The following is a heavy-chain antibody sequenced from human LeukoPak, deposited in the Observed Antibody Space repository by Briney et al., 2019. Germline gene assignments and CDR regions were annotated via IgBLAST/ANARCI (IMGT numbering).Heavy chain of an antibody. CDR2: INHSGNT. V-gene: IGHV4-34*01. J-gene: IGHJ4*02. CDR3: ARDLDSSGYYLDY. D-gene: IGHD3-22*01. Sequence: PSETLSLTCAVYDGSFSGYYWSWIRQPPGKGLEWIGEINHSGNTNYNPSLKSRVTISVDTSKNQFSLKLNSVTAADTAVYYCARDLDSSGYYLDYWGQGTLVTVSS. CDR1: DGSFSGYY.